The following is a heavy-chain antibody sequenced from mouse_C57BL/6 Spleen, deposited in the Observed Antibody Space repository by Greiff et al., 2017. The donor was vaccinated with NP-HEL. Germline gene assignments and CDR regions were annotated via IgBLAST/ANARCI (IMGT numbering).Heavy chain of an antibody. V-gene: IGHV1-50*01. CDR2: IDPSDSYT. Sequence: QVQLQQPGAELVKPGASVKLSCKASGYTFTSYWMQWVKQRPGQGLEWIGEIDPSDSYTNYNQKFKGKATLTADKSSSTAYMELRGLTSEDSAVYYCTRSEDYDNPRFDYWGQGTTLTVSS. J-gene: IGHJ2*01. D-gene: IGHD2-1*01. CDR3: TRSEDYDNPRFDY. CDR1: GYTFTSYW.